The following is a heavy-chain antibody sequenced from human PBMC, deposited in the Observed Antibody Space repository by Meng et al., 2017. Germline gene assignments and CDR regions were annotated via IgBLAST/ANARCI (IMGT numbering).Heavy chain of an antibody. CDR1: GCTFSGYG. D-gene: IGHD2/OR15-2a*01. Sequence: HVKVVGCGGGVVQRGRPLGLSCAVAGCTFSGYGMHWVRQAPGKGLEWVAVIWYDGSNKYYADSVKGRFTISRDNSKNTLYLQMNSLRAEDTAVYYCARGLSTTYWYFDLWGRGTLVTVSS. CDR3: ARGLSTTYWYFDL. J-gene: IGHJ2*01. V-gene: IGHV3-33*01. CDR2: IWYDGSNK.